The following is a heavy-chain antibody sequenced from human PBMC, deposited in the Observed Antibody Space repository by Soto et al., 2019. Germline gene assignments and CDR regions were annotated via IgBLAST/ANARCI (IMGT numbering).Heavy chain of an antibody. Sequence: SVKVSCKASGGTFSSYAISWVRQAPGQGLEWMGGIIPIFGTANYAQKFQGRVTITADESTSTAYMELSSLRSEDTAVYYCARARFFAPFGVVTPGRYYYGMDVWGQGTTVTVSS. J-gene: IGHJ6*02. CDR1: GGTFSSYA. V-gene: IGHV1-69*13. D-gene: IGHD3-3*01. CDR2: IIPIFGTA. CDR3: ARARFFAPFGVVTPGRYYYGMDV.